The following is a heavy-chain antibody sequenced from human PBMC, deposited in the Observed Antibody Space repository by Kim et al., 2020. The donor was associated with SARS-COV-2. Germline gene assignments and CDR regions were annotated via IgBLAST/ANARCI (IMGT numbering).Heavy chain of an antibody. D-gene: IGHD1-26*01. CDR3: ARDQRGAPSYYYYGMDV. CDR1: GFTFSSYA. CDR2: ISYDGSNK. J-gene: IGHJ6*02. V-gene: IGHV3-30*04. Sequence: GGSLRLSCAASGFTFSSYAMHWVRQAPGKGLEWVAVISYDGSNKYYADSVKGRFTISRDNSKNTLYLQMNSLRAEDTAVYYCARDQRGAPSYYYYGMDVWGQGTTVTVSS.